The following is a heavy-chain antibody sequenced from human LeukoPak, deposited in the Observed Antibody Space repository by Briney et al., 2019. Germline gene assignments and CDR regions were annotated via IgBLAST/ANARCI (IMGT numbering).Heavy chain of an antibody. V-gene: IGHV4-59*08. Sequence: SETLSLTCTVSDGSISSYYWSWVRQPPGKALEWIGYIYYSGNTNYNPSLKSRLTMSADRSRNQFSLNLNSVTAADTAVYYCARINWNYFDYWGQGILVTVSS. D-gene: IGHD1-1*01. CDR1: DGSISSYY. J-gene: IGHJ4*02. CDR2: IYYSGNT. CDR3: ARINWNYFDY.